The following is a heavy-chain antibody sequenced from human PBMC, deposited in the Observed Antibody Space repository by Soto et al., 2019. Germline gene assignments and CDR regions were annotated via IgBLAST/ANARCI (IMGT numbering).Heavy chain of an antibody. CDR2: ISFDGTNK. D-gene: IGHD5-18*01. CDR1: GFTFSSYA. Sequence: QVQLVESGGGVVQPGRSLRLSCAPSGFTFSSYAMHWVRQAPGKGLEWVAVISFDGTNKYYADSVKGRFTISRDNSKDTRYPXINSLRAEDTAVYYCAKDFRYSYGGRYYYYYGMDVWGQGTTVTVSS. J-gene: IGHJ6*02. V-gene: IGHV3-30*18. CDR3: AKDFRYSYGGRYYYYYGMDV.